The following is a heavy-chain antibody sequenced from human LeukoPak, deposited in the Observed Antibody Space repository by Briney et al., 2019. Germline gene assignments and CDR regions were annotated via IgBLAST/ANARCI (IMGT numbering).Heavy chain of an antibody. V-gene: IGHV3-64*01. CDR2: INNNGGST. CDR1: GFSFSDNY. J-gene: IGHJ4*02. Sequence: PGGSPRLSCAASGFSFSDNYMRWIRQAPGKGLEYVSGINNNGGSTYYANSVKGRFTISRDNSKNTLYLQMGSLRAEDMAVYYCARPRYDFWSGSVTELDYWGQGTLVTDSS. CDR3: ARPRYDFWSGSVTELDY. D-gene: IGHD3-3*01.